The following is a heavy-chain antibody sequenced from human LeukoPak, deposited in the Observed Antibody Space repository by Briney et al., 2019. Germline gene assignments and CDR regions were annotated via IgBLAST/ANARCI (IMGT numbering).Heavy chain of an antibody. J-gene: IGHJ6*02. CDR1: GFTVSSNY. V-gene: IGHV3-53*01. CDR3: ATLPGGMDV. Sequence: GGSLRLSCAASGFTVSSNYMTWVRQAPGKGLEWVSVIYSSGCTYYASFVKGRFTIPRDNSKNTLYLQMDSLRAEDTAVYYCATLPGGMDVWGQGTTVTVSS. CDR2: IYSSGCT.